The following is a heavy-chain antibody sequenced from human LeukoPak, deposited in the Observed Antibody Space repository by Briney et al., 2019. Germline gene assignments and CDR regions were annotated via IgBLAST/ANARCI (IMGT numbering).Heavy chain of an antibody. CDR2: IKEDGSEK. V-gene: IGHV3-7*03. Sequence: GESLRLSCAASGFTFSSYWMSWVRQAPGKGLEWVANIKEDGSEKYYVDSVKGRFTISRDNAKNLLYLQVNSLRAEDTAVYYCARVGGWLQVYFDYWGQGTLVTVSS. D-gene: IGHD6-19*01. CDR1: GFTFSSYW. J-gene: IGHJ4*02. CDR3: ARVGGWLQVYFDY.